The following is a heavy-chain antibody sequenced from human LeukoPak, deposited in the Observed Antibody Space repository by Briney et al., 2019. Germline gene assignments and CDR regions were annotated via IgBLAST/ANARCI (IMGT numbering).Heavy chain of an antibody. D-gene: IGHD2-2*01. CDR2: ISSSGSTV. V-gene: IGHV3-48*03. CDR3: ARLLGYCSSTSCYFDY. J-gene: IGHJ4*02. CDR1: GFTFSSYE. Sequence: GGSLRLSCAASGFTFSSYEMNWVRQAPGKGLEWVSYISSSGSTVYYADSVKGRFAISRDNAKNSLYLQMNSLRAEDTAVYYCARLLGYCSSTSCYFDYWGQGTLVTVSS.